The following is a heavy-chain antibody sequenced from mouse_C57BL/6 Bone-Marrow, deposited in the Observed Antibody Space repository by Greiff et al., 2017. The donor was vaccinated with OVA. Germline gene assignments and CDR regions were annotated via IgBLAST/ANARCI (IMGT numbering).Heavy chain of an antibody. V-gene: IGHV1-22*01. J-gene: IGHJ1*03. Sequence: DVQLQESGPELVKPGASVKMSCKASGYTFTDYNMHWVKQSHGKSLEWIGYINPNNGGTSYNQKFKGKATLTVNKSSSTAYMELRSLTSEDSAVYYCARRGYYGSRAWYFDVWGTGTTVTVSS. D-gene: IGHD1-1*01. CDR2: INPNNGGT. CDR1: GYTFTDYN. CDR3: ARRGYYGSRAWYFDV.